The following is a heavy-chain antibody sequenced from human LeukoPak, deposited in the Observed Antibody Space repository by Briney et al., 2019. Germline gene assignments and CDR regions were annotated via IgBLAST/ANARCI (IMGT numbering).Heavy chain of an antibody. J-gene: IGHJ4*02. CDR1: GFTFSSYE. V-gene: IGHV3-48*03. Sequence: GGSLRLSCAASGFTFSSYEMNWVRQAPGKGLEWVSYISSSGSTIYYADSVKGRFTISRDNAKNSLDLQMNSLRAEDTAVYYCAREDSSGKTLDCWGQGTLVTVSS. CDR2: ISSSGSTI. CDR3: AREDSSGKTLDC. D-gene: IGHD6-19*01.